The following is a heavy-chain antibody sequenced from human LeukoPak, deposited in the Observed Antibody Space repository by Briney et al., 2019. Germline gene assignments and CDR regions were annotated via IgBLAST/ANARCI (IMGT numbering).Heavy chain of an antibody. D-gene: IGHD2-2*01. Sequence: GGSLRLSCAASGFTVSSNYMNWVRQAPGKGLEWVSMIYPNGNTFYTDSVKGRFTISRDNSKNTLDLQMNSLRAEDTAVYYCAKAVNLENQLLDYWGQGTLVTVSS. CDR2: IYPNGNT. V-gene: IGHV3-66*01. CDR3: AKAVNLENQLLDY. CDR1: GFTVSSNY. J-gene: IGHJ4*02.